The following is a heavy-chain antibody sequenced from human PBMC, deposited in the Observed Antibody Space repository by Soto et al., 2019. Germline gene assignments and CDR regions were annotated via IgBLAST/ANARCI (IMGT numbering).Heavy chain of an antibody. V-gene: IGHV4-59*08. CDR2: IYYSGST. Sequence: PGKELEWIGYIYYSGSTNYNPSLKSRVTISVDTSKNQFSLKLSSVTAADTAVYYCARRSGYSSNWYDPSFHCCGPGPLVTVPQ. D-gene: IGHD6-13*01. J-gene: IGHJ4*01. CDR3: ARRSGYSSNWYDPSFHC.